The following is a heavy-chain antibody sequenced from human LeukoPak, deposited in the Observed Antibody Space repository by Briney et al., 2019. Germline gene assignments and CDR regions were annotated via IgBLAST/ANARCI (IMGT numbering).Heavy chain of an antibody. CDR3: AKVEDIVVVPAAMSGTI. D-gene: IGHD2-2*01. CDR2: ISGSGGST. V-gene: IGHV3-23*01. Sequence: GGSLRLSCAASGFTFSSYAMSWVRQAPGKGLEWVSAISGSGGSTYYADSVKGRFTISRDNSKNTLYLQMNSLRAEDTAVYYCAKVEDIVVVPAAMSGTIWGQGTLVTVSS. CDR1: GFTFSSYA. J-gene: IGHJ4*02.